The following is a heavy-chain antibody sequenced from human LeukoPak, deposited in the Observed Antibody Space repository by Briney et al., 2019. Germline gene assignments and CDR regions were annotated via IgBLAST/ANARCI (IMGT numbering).Heavy chain of an antibody. J-gene: IGHJ1*01. V-gene: IGHV1-2*02. Sequence: ASVKVSCKASGYTFTGYYMHWVRQAPGQGLEWMGWINPSTDNDVRYAQNFRGRITMTRDTSISTAYMELSSLTSDDTALYYCARGGYSSSLYDIWGQGSLVTVSS. D-gene: IGHD6-13*01. CDR2: INPSTDNDV. CDR3: ARGGYSSSLYDI. CDR1: GYTFTGYY.